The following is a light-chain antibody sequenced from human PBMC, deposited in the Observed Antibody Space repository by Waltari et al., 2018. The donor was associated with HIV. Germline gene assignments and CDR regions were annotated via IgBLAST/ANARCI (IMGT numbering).Light chain of an antibody. CDR1: SSDIGYYTY. V-gene: IGLV2-14*01. CDR2: EVS. CDR3: SSLTNSATLSVL. Sequence: QFALTQPASVSGSPGQSITISCTGSSSDIGYYTYVSCYQQHPGKAPKLIIYEVSNRPSGISSRFSGSKSGNTASLTISGLQAEDEADYFCSSLTNSATLSVLFGGGTQLTVL. J-gene: IGLJ3*02.